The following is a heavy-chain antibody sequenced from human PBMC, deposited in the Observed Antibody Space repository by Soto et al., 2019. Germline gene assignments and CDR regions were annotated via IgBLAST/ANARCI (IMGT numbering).Heavy chain of an antibody. D-gene: IGHD3-16*01. V-gene: IGHV3-66*01. Sequence: ETLSLTCSVSGGSISSHSHYWGWVRQAPGKGLEWVSVIYSGGSTFYADSVRGRFTISRDNSKNTVNLQMNSLRAEDTAVYYCARDPWAADYWGQGTLVTVSS. CDR3: ARDPWAADY. CDR2: IYSGGST. CDR1: GGSISSHSHY. J-gene: IGHJ4*02.